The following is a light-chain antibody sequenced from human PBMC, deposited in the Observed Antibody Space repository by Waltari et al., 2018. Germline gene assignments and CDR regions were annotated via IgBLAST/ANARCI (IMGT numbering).Light chain of an antibody. CDR2: YDS. J-gene: IGLJ2*01. CDR1: NLGNQC. V-gene: IGLV3-1*01. Sequence: SYELTQPPSVSVSPGQTASITCSGDNLGNQCASWYQQKPGQSPVLVIYYDSKRPSGIPERFSGSNSGNTATLTISGTQAMDEADYYCQAWDTTTVVFGGGTKVTVL. CDR3: QAWDTTTVV.